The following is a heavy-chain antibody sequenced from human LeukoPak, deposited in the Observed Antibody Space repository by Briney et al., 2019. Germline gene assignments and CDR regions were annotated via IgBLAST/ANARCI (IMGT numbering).Heavy chain of an antibody. CDR2: IYTSGST. D-gene: IGHD3-16*02. CDR1: GGSISSYY. J-gene: IGHJ5*02. V-gene: IGHV4-4*07. CDR3: ARGRAGYDYVWGSYRYVNWFDP. Sequence: SETLSLTCTVSGGSISSYYWSWIRQPAGKGLEWIGRIYTSGSTNYNPSLKSRVTMSVDTSKNQFSLKLSSVTAADTAVYYCARGRAGYDYVWGSYRYVNWFDPWGQGTLVTVSS.